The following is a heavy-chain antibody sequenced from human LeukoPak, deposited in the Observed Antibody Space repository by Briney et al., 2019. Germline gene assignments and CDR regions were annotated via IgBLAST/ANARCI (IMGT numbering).Heavy chain of an antibody. CDR1: GFTFSSYG. Sequence: GGSLRLSCAASGFTFSSYGMSWVRQAPGKGLEWVSAISGSGGSTYYADSVKGRFTISRDNSKNTLYLQMNSLRAEDTAVYYCARLNDYSIDYWGQGTLVTVSS. J-gene: IGHJ4*02. CDR3: ARLNDYSIDY. D-gene: IGHD4-11*01. V-gene: IGHV3-23*01. CDR2: ISGSGGST.